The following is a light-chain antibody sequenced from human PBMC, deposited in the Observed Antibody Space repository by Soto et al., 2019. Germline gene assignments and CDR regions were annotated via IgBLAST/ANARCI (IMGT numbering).Light chain of an antibody. Sequence: EIVLTQSPGILSLSPGERASLSCGASQSISSSFLAWYQQKPGQAPRLLIYGASSRATGIPDRFSGSGSGTDFTLTISSLEPEDFAVYYCQQRSNWPPTFGQGTRLEIK. CDR1: QSISSSF. J-gene: IGKJ5*01. V-gene: IGKV3D-20*02. CDR2: GAS. CDR3: QQRSNWPPT.